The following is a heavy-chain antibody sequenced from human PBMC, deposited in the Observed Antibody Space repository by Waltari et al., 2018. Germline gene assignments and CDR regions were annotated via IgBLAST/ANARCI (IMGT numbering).Heavy chain of an antibody. CDR2: IRYDGRNR. CDR1: GSPSSRNG. D-gene: IGHD3-22*01. Sequence: QVQLVESGGGVVQPGGSLRLSCAASGSPSSRNGMHWVRQAPGKGREWVACIRYDGRNRYYEDSVKGRFPISRDNSKNTLYLQMNSLRAEDTAVYYCAKGRRALDSRGSQGGFGDSWGQGSLVTVSS. CDR3: AKGRRALDSRGSQGGFGDS. J-gene: IGHJ4*02. V-gene: IGHV3-30*02.